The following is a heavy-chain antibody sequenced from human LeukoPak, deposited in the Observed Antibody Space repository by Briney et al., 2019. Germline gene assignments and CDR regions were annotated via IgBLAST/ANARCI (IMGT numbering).Heavy chain of an antibody. D-gene: IGHD6-13*01. CDR1: GFTFSSYG. Sequence: GGSLRLSCAASGFTFSSYGMHWVRQAPGKGLEWVAVISYDGSNKYYADSMKGRFTISRDNSKNTLYLQMNSLRAEDTAVYYCAKIAAADAFDIWGQGTMVTVSS. J-gene: IGHJ3*02. CDR2: ISYDGSNK. V-gene: IGHV3-30*18. CDR3: AKIAAADAFDI.